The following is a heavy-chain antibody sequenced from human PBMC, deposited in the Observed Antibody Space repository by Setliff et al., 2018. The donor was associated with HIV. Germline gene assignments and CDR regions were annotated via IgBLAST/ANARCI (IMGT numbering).Heavy chain of an antibody. J-gene: IGHJ4*02. V-gene: IGHV4-38-2*02. CDR3: VTTDYFYGRNNFEY. D-gene: IGHD3-10*01. Sequence: LSLTCTVSGYSMSGGYNWGWIRQSPEKGLEWIGNIYHVGTTYYNPSLKSRVTLSVDPSKSQFSLKLTSVTAADTALYYCVTTDYFYGRNNFEYWGQGALVTVS. CDR2: IYHVGTT. CDR1: GYSMSGGYN.